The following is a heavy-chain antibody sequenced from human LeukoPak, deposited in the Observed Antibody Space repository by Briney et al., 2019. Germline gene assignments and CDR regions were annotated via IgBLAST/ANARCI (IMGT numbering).Heavy chain of an antibody. CDR2: ISYDGSNK. J-gene: IGHJ4*02. V-gene: IGHV3-30-3*01. CDR3: ARGAYYYED. Sequence: GGSLRLSCAASGFTFSSYAMHWVRQAPGKGLEWVAVISYDGSNKYYADSVKGRFTISRDNAKNSLYLQMNSLRAEDTAVYYCARGAYYYEDWGQGTLVTVSS. CDR1: GFTFSSYA. D-gene: IGHD3-22*01.